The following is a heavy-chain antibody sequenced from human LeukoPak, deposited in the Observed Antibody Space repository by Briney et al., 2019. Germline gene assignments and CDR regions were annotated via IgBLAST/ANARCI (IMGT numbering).Heavy chain of an antibody. D-gene: IGHD3-9*01. Sequence: GSLRLSCAASGFTIISYAMSWVRQAPGKGLEWVSAISGSGGSTHYADSVKGRFTISRDNSKNTLYLQMNSLRAEDTAVYYCAKDWYYDILTAYYDYWGQGTLVTVSS. CDR2: ISGSGGST. CDR3: AKDWYYDILTAYYDY. J-gene: IGHJ4*02. V-gene: IGHV3-23*01. CDR1: GFTIISYA.